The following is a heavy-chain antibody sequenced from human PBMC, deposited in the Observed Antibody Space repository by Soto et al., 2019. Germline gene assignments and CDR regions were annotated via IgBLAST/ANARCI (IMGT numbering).Heavy chain of an antibody. D-gene: IGHD3-10*01. CDR1: GGSISSFTYY. J-gene: IGHJ5*02. V-gene: IGHV4-39*01. CDR2: VYYNENT. Sequence: SETLSLTCSVSGGSISSFTYYWGWIRQPPGKGLEWIGTVYYNENTYYNPSLKSRVTITVDTAKNQFSLNLRSVTAADTAVYFCARRERYYGSPGWFDPWGPGTLVTVSS. CDR3: ARRERYYGSPGWFDP.